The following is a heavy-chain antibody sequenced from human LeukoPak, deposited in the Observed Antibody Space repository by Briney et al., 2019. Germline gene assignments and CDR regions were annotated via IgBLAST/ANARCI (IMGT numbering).Heavy chain of an antibody. D-gene: IGHD2-2*01. CDR3: ARVQVVPAAMRNYYYYYGMDV. CDR1: GGSIGSYY. J-gene: IGHJ6*02. CDR2: IYYSGST. V-gene: IGHV4-59*01. Sequence: SETLSLTCTVSGGSIGSYYWSWIRQPPGKGLEWIGYIYYSGSTNYNPSLKSRVTISVDTSKNQFSLKLSSVTAADTAVYYCARVQVVPAAMRNYYYYYGMDVWGQGTTVTVSS.